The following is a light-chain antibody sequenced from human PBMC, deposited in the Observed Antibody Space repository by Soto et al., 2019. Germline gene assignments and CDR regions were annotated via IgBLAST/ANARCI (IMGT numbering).Light chain of an antibody. CDR3: QQYKSYPWT. CDR1: QSISGW. V-gene: IGKV1-5*01. Sequence: DIQMTQFPSTLSASVGDRVTITCRASQSISGWLAWFQQKPGKAPELLIYDASDLESGVSSRFSGSGSGTEFTLTISDLQPDDCATYYCQQYKSYPWTFGQGTKVEMK. J-gene: IGKJ1*01. CDR2: DAS.